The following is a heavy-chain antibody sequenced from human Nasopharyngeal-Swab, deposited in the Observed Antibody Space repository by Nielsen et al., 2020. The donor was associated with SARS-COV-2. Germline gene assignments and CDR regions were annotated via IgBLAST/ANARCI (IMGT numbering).Heavy chain of an antibody. CDR2: INPSGGST. Sequence: ASVKVSCKASGYTFTSYYMHWVRQAPGQGLEWMGIINPSGGSTSYAQKFQGRVTMTRDTSTSTVYMELSSRRSEDTAVYYCARDLEGIHPGPWGQGTLVTVSS. D-gene: IGHD1-14*01. J-gene: IGHJ5*02. V-gene: IGHV1-46*01. CDR3: ARDLEGIHPGP. CDR1: GYTFTSYY.